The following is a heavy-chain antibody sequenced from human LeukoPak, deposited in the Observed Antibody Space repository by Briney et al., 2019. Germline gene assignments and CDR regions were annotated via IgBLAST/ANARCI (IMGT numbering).Heavy chain of an antibody. V-gene: IGHV3-9*01. D-gene: IGHD6-13*01. CDR1: GFTFGDYA. J-gene: IGHJ5*02. Sequence: GGSLRLSCAASGFTFGDYAMHWVRQAPGKGLEWVSGSSWNSGGIGYADSVKGRFTISRDNAKNSLYLQMNSLRADDTALYYCAQALTLGSSSAFDPWGQGTLVTVSS. CDR2: SSWNSGGI. CDR3: AQALTLGSSSAFDP.